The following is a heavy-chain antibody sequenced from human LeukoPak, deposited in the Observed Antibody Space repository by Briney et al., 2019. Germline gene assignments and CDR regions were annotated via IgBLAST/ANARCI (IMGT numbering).Heavy chain of an antibody. Sequence: GGSLKLSCAASVFTFSIYAMSWVRYATGKGLEWVSDISGSGGSTYYADSVKGRFTISRDNSKNTLYLQMNSLRAEDTAVYYCAKDRVVVVAAAFDYWGQGTLVTVSS. D-gene: IGHD2-15*01. CDR2: ISGSGGST. CDR3: AKDRVVVVAAAFDY. CDR1: VFTFSIYA. V-gene: IGHV3-23*01. J-gene: IGHJ4*02.